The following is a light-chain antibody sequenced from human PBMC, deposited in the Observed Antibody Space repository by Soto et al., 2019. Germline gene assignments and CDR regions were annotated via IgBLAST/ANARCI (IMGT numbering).Light chain of an antibody. CDR1: SNDIGAYKY. CDR3: SSYTTGGTLYV. Sequence: QSLLTHPASLSGSPGQSITISCTGSSNDIGAYKYVSWYQQYPGKAPKLIIFEASNRPSGVSNRFSGSKSGNTASLTIAGLQAEDEADYHCSSYTTGGTLYVFGGGTKVTVL. J-gene: IGLJ1*01. V-gene: IGLV2-14*01. CDR2: EAS.